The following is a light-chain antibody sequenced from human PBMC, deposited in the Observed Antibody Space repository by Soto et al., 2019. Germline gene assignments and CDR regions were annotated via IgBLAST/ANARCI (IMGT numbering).Light chain of an antibody. CDR1: KSITDW. J-gene: IGKJ1*01. CDR3: QYWDDYSWT. Sequence: DIHMTQSPSTLSASVGDRVTITCRASKSITDWLAWYQQKQGKAPKFLIYKASNLEGGVPSRFSGSGSGTECTLTISSVQPDDFATYYCQYWDDYSWTFGQGTKVEIK. V-gene: IGKV1-5*03. CDR2: KAS.